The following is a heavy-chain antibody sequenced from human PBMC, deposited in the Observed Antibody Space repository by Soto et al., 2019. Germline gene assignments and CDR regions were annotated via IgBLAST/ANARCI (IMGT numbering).Heavy chain of an antibody. Sequence: PSETLSLTCTVSGGSVSGNFYWNWIRQPPGKGLEWTGYIYYSGSTNYNPSLKSRVTISVDRSKNQFSLKLSSVTAADTAMYYCARESLTGPPLDYWGQGTLVTVSS. CDR1: GGSVSGNFY. V-gene: IGHV4-61*01. D-gene: IGHD1-20*01. CDR2: IYYSGST. J-gene: IGHJ4*02. CDR3: ARESLTGPPLDY.